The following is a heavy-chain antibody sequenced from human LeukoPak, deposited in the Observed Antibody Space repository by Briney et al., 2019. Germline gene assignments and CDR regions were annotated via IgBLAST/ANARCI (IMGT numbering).Heavy chain of an antibody. CDR2: IKRDGSEK. CDR1: GFTFSSYW. Sequence: PGGSLRLSCAASGFTFSSYWMSWVRQAPGKGLEWVANIKRDGSEKYYVDSVKGRFTISRDNAKNSLYLQMNSLRAEDTAVYYCARDHIAARRYYYGMDVWGQGTTVTVSS. D-gene: IGHD6-6*01. CDR3: ARDHIAARRYYYGMDV. V-gene: IGHV3-7*01. J-gene: IGHJ6*02.